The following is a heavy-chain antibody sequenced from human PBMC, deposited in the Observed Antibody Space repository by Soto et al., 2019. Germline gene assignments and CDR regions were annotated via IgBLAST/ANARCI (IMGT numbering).Heavy chain of an antibody. D-gene: IGHD3-3*01. J-gene: IGHJ6*02. Sequence: GGSLRLSCVASGFTFENYAMSWVRQAPGKGLEWVSAISGSGGTTYYSDSVKGRFTISRDNSKNTVYLQMNDLRVEDAAEYFCAKDSWAIFGVPAGEYYAMDVWGQGTTVTVSS. CDR1: GFTFENYA. CDR2: ISGSGGTT. V-gene: IGHV3-23*01. CDR3: AKDSWAIFGVPAGEYYAMDV.